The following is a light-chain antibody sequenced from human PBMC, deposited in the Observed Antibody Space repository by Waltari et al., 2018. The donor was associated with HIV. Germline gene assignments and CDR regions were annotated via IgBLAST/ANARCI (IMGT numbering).Light chain of an antibody. CDR3: CSYGGSYTWL. V-gene: IGLV2-11*01. J-gene: IGLJ3*02. Sequence: QSALRQPHSVSGSPGHAVTISCNGSRSNIGGYDHVSWYQLHSGKAPRVIIYDFIKRPAGVPDRIIGSKSGNTASLTISGLQTDDEADYFCCSYGGSYTWLFGGGTKLTV. CDR1: RSNIGGYDH. CDR2: DFI.